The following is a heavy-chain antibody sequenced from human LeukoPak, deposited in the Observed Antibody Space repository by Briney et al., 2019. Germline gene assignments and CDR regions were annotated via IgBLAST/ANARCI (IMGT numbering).Heavy chain of an antibody. D-gene: IGHD6-13*01. CDR1: GYTFTSYG. CDR3: ARVRWYYADVFDI. Sequence: ASVKVSCKASGYTFTSYGINWVRQATGQGLEWMGWMNPNSGNTGYAQKFQGRVTMTRNTSISTAYMELSSLRSEDTAVYYCARVRWYYADVFDIWGQGTMVTVSS. V-gene: IGHV1-8*01. CDR2: MNPNSGNT. J-gene: IGHJ3*02.